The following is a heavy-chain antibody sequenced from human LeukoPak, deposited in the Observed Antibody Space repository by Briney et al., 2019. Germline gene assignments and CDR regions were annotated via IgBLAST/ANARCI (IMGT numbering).Heavy chain of an antibody. CDR3: ARQKYWGQLTWIQLWFDY. V-gene: IGHV4-39*01. D-gene: IGHD5-18*01. CDR2: IYYSGST. J-gene: IGHJ4*02. CDR1: GGSISSSSYY. Sequence: KPSETLSLTCTVSGGSISSSSYYWGWIRQPPGKGLEWIGSIYYSGSTYYNPSLESRVTISVDTSKNQFSLKLSSVTAADTAVYYCARQKYWGQLTWIQLWFDYWGQGTLVTVSS.